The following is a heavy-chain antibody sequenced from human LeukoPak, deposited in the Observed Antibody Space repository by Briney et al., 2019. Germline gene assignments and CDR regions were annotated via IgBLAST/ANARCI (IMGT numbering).Heavy chain of an antibody. V-gene: IGHV4-34*01. Sequence: SETLSLTCAVHGGSFSGYYWSWIRQPPGKGLEWIGEINHSGSTNYNPSLKSRVTISVDTSKNQFSLKLSSVTAADTAVYYCARGIQQLLRSAYYMDVWGKGTTVTVSS. CDR1: GGSFSGYY. CDR2: INHSGST. CDR3: ARGIQQLLRSAYYMDV. D-gene: IGHD6-13*01. J-gene: IGHJ6*03.